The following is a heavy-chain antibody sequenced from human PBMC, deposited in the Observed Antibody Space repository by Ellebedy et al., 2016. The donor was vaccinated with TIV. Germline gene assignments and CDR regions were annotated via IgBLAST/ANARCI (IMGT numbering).Heavy chain of an antibody. V-gene: IGHV1-18*04. J-gene: IGHJ6*02. D-gene: IGHD4-17*01. Sequence: ASVKVSCXASGYTFTSYGISWVRQAPGQGLEWMGWISAYNGNTNYAQKLQGRVTMTTDTSTSTAYMELRSLRSDDTAVYYCARGHDYGDYYYYGMDVWGQGTTVTVSS. CDR2: ISAYNGNT. CDR1: GYTFTSYG. CDR3: ARGHDYGDYYYYGMDV.